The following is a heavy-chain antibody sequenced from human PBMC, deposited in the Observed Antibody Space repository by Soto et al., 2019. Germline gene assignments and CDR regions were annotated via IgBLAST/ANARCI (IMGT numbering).Heavy chain of an antibody. CDR2: IRGSGDDR. J-gene: IGHJ3*02. V-gene: IGHV3-23*01. CDR3: AKDLYASGWDGFDM. Sequence: GGSLRLSCAASGFTFSSYGMTWVRQAPGKALEWVSHIRGSGDDRNYADSVKGRFSIFRDISRNTLYLQMNSLRDEDTAVFFCAKDLYASGWDGFDMWGKGTMVTVS. D-gene: IGHD6-19*01. CDR1: GFTFSSYG.